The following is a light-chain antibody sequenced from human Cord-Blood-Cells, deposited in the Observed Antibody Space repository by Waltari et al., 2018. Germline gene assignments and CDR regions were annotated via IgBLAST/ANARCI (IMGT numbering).Light chain of an antibody. J-gene: IGLJ3*02. CDR1: SSVFGGTNI. V-gene: IGLV2-23*01. CDR3: CSYAGSSTWV. Sequence: SARTHPASVSGSPGHSFTTSCPGTSSVFGGTNIFPWYQPPPGKAPKLMIYEGSKRPSGVSNRFSGSKSGNTASLTISGLQAEDEADYYCCSYAGSSTWVFGGGTKLTVL. CDR2: EGS.